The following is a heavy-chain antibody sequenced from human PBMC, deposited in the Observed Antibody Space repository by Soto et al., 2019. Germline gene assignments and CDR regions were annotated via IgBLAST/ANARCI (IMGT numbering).Heavy chain of an antibody. Sequence: SETLSLTCTVSGGSISSGGYYWSWVRQHPGKGLEWIGYIYYSGSIYYNPSLKSRVTISVDTSKNQFSLKLSSVTAADTAVYYCARTVADSSGYTRWFDPWGQGTLVTVSS. CDR3: ARTVADSSGYTRWFDP. V-gene: IGHV4-31*03. CDR1: GGSISSGGYY. D-gene: IGHD3-22*01. CDR2: IYYSGSI. J-gene: IGHJ5*02.